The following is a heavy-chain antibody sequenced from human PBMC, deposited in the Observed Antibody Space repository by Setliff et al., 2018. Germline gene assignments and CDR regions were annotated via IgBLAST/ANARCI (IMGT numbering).Heavy chain of an antibody. CDR3: ARDPLTTNRRRAFDI. D-gene: IGHD4-17*01. CDR1: GGSISSGGYY. Sequence: SETLSLTCTVSGGSISSGGYYWSWIRQHPGKGLEWIGYIYYSGSTYYNPSLKSRVTISVDTSKNQFSLKLSSVTAADTAVYFCARDPLTTNRRRAFDIWGQGTMVTVSS. V-gene: IGHV4-31*03. CDR2: IYYSGST. J-gene: IGHJ3*02.